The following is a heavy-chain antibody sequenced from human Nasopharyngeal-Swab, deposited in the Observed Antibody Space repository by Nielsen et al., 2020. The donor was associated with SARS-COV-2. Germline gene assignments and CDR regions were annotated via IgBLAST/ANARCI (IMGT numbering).Heavy chain of an antibody. D-gene: IGHD2-2*01. CDR2: INTNTGNP. V-gene: IGHV7-4-1*02. CDR1: GYTFTSYA. Sequence: ASVKVSCKASGYTFTSYAMNWVRQAPGQGLEWMGWINTNTGNPTYAQGFTGRFVFSLDTPVSTAYLQISSLKAEDTAVYYCAREGDIVVVPSPAGFDPWGQGTLVTVSS. CDR3: AREGDIVVVPSPAGFDP. J-gene: IGHJ5*02.